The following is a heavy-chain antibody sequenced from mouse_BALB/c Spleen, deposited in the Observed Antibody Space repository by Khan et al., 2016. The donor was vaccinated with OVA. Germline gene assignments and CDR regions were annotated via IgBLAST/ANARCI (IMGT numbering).Heavy chain of an antibody. CDR1: GYAFTSYW. J-gene: IGHJ3*01. V-gene: IGHV1S81*02. D-gene: IGHD2-10*02. CDR3: ARGGYGSLAY. CDR2: INPSDGRT. Sequence: QVQLQQPGAELVKPGASVNLSCKASGYAFTSYWMHWVKQRPGQGLEWIGEINPSDGRTYCNEKFKRKATLTVDKSSSTAYMQLSSLTSEGSAVYYSARGGYGSLAYWGQGTLVTVSA.